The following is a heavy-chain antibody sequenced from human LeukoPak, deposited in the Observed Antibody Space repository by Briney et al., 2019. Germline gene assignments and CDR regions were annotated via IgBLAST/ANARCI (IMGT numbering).Heavy chain of an antibody. V-gene: IGHV4-34*01. Sequence: SETLSLTCAVYGGSFSGYYWSWIRQPPGKGLERIGEINHSGSTNYNPSLKSRVTISVDTSKSQFSLKLSSVTAADTAVYYCARGKMVRGVIFDYWGQGTLVTVSS. J-gene: IGHJ4*02. CDR1: GGSFSGYY. CDR2: INHSGST. D-gene: IGHD3-10*01. CDR3: ARGKMVRGVIFDY.